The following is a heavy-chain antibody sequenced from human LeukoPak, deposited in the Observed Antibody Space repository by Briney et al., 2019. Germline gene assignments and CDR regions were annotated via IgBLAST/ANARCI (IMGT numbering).Heavy chain of an antibody. CDR2: ISSRSTYI. Sequence: GGSLRLSCAASGFTFSRYSMNWIRQAPGRGLEWVSAISSRSTYIVYLDSVKGRFTISRYDAKNLLYLQISSLRAEETAVYYCARFESRGTADFVTCGQGTLFTVSS. D-gene: IGHD2-21*02. J-gene: IGHJ4*02. CDR3: ARFESRGTADFVT. V-gene: IGHV3-21*01. CDR1: GFTFSRYS.